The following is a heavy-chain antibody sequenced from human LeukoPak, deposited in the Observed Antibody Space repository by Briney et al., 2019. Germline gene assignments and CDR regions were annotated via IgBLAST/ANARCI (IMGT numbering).Heavy chain of an antibody. Sequence: ASVKVSCKASGYTFTSYYMHWVRQAPGQGLEWMGIINPSGGSTSYAQKFQGRVTMTRDMSTSTVYMELSSLRSEDTAVYYCARDVYYDFWSGPPELTAYYYYYYYMDVWGKGTTVTVPS. CDR2: INPSGGST. CDR1: GYTFTSYY. D-gene: IGHD3-3*01. CDR3: ARDVYYDFWSGPPELTAYYYYYYYMDV. J-gene: IGHJ6*03. V-gene: IGHV1-46*01.